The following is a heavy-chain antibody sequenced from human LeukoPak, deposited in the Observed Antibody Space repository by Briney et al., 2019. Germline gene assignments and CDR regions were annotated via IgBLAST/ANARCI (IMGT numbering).Heavy chain of an antibody. CDR1: GGSFSGYY. J-gene: IGHJ5*02. D-gene: IGHD4-11*01. CDR2: INHSGST. Sequence: PSETLSPTCAVYGGSFSGYYWSWIRQPPGKGLEWIGEINHSGSTNYNPSLKSRVTISVDTSKNQFSLKLSSVTAADTAVYYCARGVTTVVVRHNWFDPWGQGTLVTVSS. CDR3: ARGVTTVVVRHNWFDP. V-gene: IGHV4-34*01.